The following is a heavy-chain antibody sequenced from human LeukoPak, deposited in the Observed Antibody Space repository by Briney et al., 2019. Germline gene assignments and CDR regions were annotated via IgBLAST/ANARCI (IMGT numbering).Heavy chain of an antibody. V-gene: IGHV3-53*01. CDR1: GFTASSNY. CDR2: IYSGGST. Sequence: PGGSLRLSCAASGFTASSNYMSWVRQAPGKGLEWVSVIYSGGSTYYADSVKGRFTISRDNSKNTLYLQMNSLRAEDTAVYYCAREGPPTYSTRGDYWGQGTLVTVSS. D-gene: IGHD2-21*01. J-gene: IGHJ4*02. CDR3: AREGPPTYSTRGDY.